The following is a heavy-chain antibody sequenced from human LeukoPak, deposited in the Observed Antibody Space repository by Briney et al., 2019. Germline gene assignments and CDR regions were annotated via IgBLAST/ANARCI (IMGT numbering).Heavy chain of an antibody. Sequence: SETLSLTCTVSGGSISSGSYYWSWTRQPAGKGLEWIGRIYTSGGTNYNPSLKSRVTISIDTSKNQLSLNLSSVTAADTAVYYCARGPVGPTDWFDPWGQGTLVTVSS. CDR2: IYTSGGT. CDR3: ARGPVGPTDWFDP. V-gene: IGHV4-61*02. J-gene: IGHJ5*02. CDR1: GGSISSGSYY. D-gene: IGHD1-26*01.